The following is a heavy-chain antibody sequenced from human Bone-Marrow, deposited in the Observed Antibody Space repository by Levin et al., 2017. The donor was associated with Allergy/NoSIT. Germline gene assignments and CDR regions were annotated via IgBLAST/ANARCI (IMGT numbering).Heavy chain of an antibody. CDR1: GFTFDDYG. CDR2: VSWNGDSI. V-gene: IGHV3-9*01. D-gene: IGHD1-26*01. CDR3: AKVTSGSYSSGYFDH. Sequence: SGGSLRLSCAASGFTFDDYGLHWVRQPPGKGLEWVAGVSWNGDSIGYADFVKGRFTISRDNAKNSLYLEMNSLKLEDTALYYCAKVTSGSYSSGYFDHWGQGALVSVSS. J-gene: IGHJ4*02.